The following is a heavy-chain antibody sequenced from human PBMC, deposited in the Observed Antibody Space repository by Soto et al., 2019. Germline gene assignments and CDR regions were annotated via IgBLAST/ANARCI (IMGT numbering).Heavy chain of an antibody. CDR3: ASHPGVAAAGNLW. J-gene: IGHJ4*02. Sequence: QVQLVQSGAAVKKPGSSVKVSCKASGGTFSSYTISWVRQAPGQGLEWMGRIIPILGIANYAQKFQGRVTITADKSTSTAYMELSSLRSEDTAVYYCASHPGVAAAGNLWWGQGTLVTVSS. D-gene: IGHD6-13*01. CDR1: GGTFSSYT. CDR2: IIPILGIA. V-gene: IGHV1-69*02.